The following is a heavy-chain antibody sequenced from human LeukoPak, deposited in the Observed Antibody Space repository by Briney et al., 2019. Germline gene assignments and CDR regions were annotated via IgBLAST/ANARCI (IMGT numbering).Heavy chain of an antibody. J-gene: IGHJ4*02. D-gene: IGHD3-22*01. V-gene: IGHV4-30-4*01. CDR3: ARGYDSSGYYYDY. Sequence: SETLSLTCTVSGGSISSGDYYWSWIRQPPGNGLEWIGYIYYSGSTYYNPSLKSRVTISVDTSKNQFSLKLSSVTAADTAVYYCARGYDSSGYYYDYWGQGTLVTVSS. CDR2: IYYSGST. CDR1: GGSISSGDYY.